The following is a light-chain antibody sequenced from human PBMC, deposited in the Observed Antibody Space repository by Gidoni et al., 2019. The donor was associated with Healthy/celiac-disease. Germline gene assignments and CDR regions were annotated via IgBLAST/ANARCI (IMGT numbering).Light chain of an antibody. Sequence: IQLTHSPSFLSASVGDRATITCRASQGISSYLAWYQQKPGKAPKLLIYAASTLQSGVPSRFSGSGSGTEFTLTISSLQPEDFATYYCQQLNSYPFTFGPXTKVDIK. J-gene: IGKJ3*01. CDR1: QGISSY. CDR3: QQLNSYPFT. V-gene: IGKV1-9*01. CDR2: AAS.